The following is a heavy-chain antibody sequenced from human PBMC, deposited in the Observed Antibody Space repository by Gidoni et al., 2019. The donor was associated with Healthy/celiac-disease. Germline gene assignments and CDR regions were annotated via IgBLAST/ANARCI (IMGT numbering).Heavy chain of an antibody. V-gene: IGHV4-39*01. CDR1: GGSISSSSYY. Sequence: QLQLQESGPGLVKPAETLSLTCTVSGGSISSSSYYWGWIRQPPGTGLAWIGSIYYSGSTYYNPSLKSRVTIAVDTSKNQFSLKLSSVTAADTAVYYCARHPSGTNDYWGQGTLVTVSS. CDR3: ARHPSGTNDY. J-gene: IGHJ4*02. D-gene: IGHD2-2*01. CDR2: IYYSGST.